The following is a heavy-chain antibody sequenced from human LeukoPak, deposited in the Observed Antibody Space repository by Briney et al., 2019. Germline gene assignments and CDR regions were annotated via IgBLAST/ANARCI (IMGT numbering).Heavy chain of an antibody. V-gene: IGHV1-8*01. CDR3: ARSQRGFWSGYYKKNWCYFDY. CDR1: GYTFTSYD. D-gene: IGHD3-3*01. CDR2: MNPNSGNT. J-gene: IGHJ4*02. Sequence: ASVKVSCKASGYTFTSYDINWVRQATGQGLEWMGWMNPNSGNTGYAQKFQGRVTMTRNTSISTAYMELSSLRSEDTAVYYCARSQRGFWSGYYKKNWCYFDYWGQGTLVTVSS.